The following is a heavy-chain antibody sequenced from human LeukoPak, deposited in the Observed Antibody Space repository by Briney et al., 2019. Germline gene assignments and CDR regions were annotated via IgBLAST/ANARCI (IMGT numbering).Heavy chain of an antibody. CDR2: IYYNGST. D-gene: IGHD6-13*01. Sequence: SETLSLTCTVSGRSISSYYWSWIRQPPGKGLEWIGYIYYNGSTNYNPSLKSRVTISVDTSKNQFSLKLSSVTAADTAVYYCARAGIAAAGTRFDPWGQGTLVTVSS. CDR1: GRSISSYY. J-gene: IGHJ5*02. CDR3: ARAGIAAAGTRFDP. V-gene: IGHV4-59*01.